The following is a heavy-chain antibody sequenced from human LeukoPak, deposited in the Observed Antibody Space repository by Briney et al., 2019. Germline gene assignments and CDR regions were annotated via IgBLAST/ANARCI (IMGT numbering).Heavy chain of an antibody. Sequence: ASVKVSCKASGYTFTSYGISWVRQAPGQGLEWMGGIIPIFGTANYAQKFQGRVTITTDESTSTAYMELSSLRSEDTAVYYCASARDYGGNQQAPYFDYWGQGTLVTVSS. CDR2: IIPIFGTA. V-gene: IGHV1-69*05. J-gene: IGHJ4*02. CDR1: GYTFTSYG. D-gene: IGHD4-23*01. CDR3: ASARDYGGNQQAPYFDY.